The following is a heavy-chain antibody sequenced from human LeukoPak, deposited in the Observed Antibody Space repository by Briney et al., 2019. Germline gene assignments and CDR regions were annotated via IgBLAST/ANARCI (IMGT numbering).Heavy chain of an antibody. J-gene: IGHJ4*02. V-gene: IGHV3-30-3*01. CDR1: GFTFSSYA. D-gene: IGHD4/OR15-4a*01. CDR3: AREAGLSTRRRLDY. Sequence: PGGSLRLSCAASGFTFSSYAMHWVRQAPGKGLEWVAVISYVGSNKYYADSVKGRFTISRDNSKNMLYLQMNSLRTEDTALYYCAREAGLSTRRRLDYWGQGTLVTVSS. CDR2: ISYVGSNK.